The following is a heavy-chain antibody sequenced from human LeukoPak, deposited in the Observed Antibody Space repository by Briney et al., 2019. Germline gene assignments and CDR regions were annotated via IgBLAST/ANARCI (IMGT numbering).Heavy chain of an antibody. CDR3: VRSKVVVTNWFDP. J-gene: IGHJ5*02. CDR1: GGSISSTTYY. CDR2: IYYSGST. Sequence: PSETLSLTCTVSGGSISSTTYYWGWVRQPPGKGLEWIGSIYYSGSTYYNPSLKSRVTISVDTSKNQFSLKLTPVTAADTAVYYCVRSKVVVTNWFDPWGQGILVTVSS. V-gene: IGHV4-39*01. D-gene: IGHD3-22*01.